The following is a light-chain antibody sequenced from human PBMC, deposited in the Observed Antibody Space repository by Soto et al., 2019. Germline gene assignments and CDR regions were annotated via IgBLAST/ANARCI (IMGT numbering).Light chain of an antibody. CDR2: DAS. V-gene: IGKV3-11*01. CDR3: QQRSNWLT. CDR1: QSVSSY. Sequence: EIVLTQSPATLSLSPGERATLSCRASQSVSSYLAWYQQKPGQAPRLLIYDASNRATGIPARFSGRGAETDFTLTISSLDPEDFAVFYCQQRSNWLTFGQGTKVEIK. J-gene: IGKJ1*01.